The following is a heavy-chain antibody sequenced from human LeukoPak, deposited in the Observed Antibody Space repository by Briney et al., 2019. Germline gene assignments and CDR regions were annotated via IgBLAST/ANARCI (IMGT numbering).Heavy chain of an antibody. CDR3: ARTPGEDGYNWGPDF. D-gene: IGHD5-24*01. J-gene: IGHJ4*02. V-gene: IGHV5-51*01. CDR1: GYSFNTYW. Sequence: GESLKISCKGSGYSFNTYWIGWVRQMPGKGLEWMGIIYPGDSDTKYSPSFQGQVTISADKSISTAYLQWSGLKASDTAMYYCARTPGEDGYNWGPDFWGQGTLVTVSS. CDR2: IYPGDSDT.